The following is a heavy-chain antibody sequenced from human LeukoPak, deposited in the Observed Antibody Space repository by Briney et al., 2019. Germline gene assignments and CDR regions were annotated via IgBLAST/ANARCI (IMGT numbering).Heavy chain of an antibody. CDR3: ARGRNWRNYYYGMDV. J-gene: IGHJ6*02. CDR1: GYTFTSYG. D-gene: IGHD1-1*01. Sequence: ASVKVSCKASGYTFTSYGISGVRQAPGQGLEWMGWISAYNGNTNYAQKLQGRVTMTTDTSTSTAYMELRSLRSDDTAVYYCARGRNWRNYYYGMDVWGQGTTVTVSS. CDR2: ISAYNGNT. V-gene: IGHV1-18*01.